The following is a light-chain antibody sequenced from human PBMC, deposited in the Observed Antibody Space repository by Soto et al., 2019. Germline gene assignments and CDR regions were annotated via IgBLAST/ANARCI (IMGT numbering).Light chain of an antibody. CDR1: QGSRND. J-gene: IGKJ1*01. V-gene: IGKV1-6*01. Sequence: AIQMTQSPSSLSSSVGDRVTITCRASQGSRNDLGCYQQKPGKAPKLLIYAASSVQSGVPSRFSGTGSGTDFTLTIRSLQPDDCATYYCLQDYNYPWTVGQGTKVEIK. CDR2: AAS. CDR3: LQDYNYPWT.